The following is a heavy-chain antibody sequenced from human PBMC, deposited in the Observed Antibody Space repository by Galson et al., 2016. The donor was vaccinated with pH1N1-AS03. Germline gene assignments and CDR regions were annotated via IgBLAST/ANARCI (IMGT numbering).Heavy chain of an antibody. V-gene: IGHV3-74*03. J-gene: IGHJ3*02. CDR2: IHSDGSGT. CDR3: SRDPRTAFDI. Sequence: SLRLSCAASGVTFSYYWMHWVRQAPGKGLVWVSGIHSDGSGTMYADSVKGRFNISRDDAKNTLYLKMNSLRAEDTAIYYCSRDPRTAFDIWGQGTTVTVSS. CDR1: GVTFSYYW.